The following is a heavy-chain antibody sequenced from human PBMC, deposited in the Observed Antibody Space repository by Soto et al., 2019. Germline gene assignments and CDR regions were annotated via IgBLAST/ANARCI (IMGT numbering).Heavy chain of an antibody. D-gene: IGHD3-22*01. V-gene: IGHV1-69*06. Sequence: SVKVSCKASGGTFSSYAISWVRQAPGQGLEWMGGIIPIFGTANYAQKFQGRVTITADKSTSTAYMELSSLRSEDTAVYYCAINYYDSSGYPTPDYCGPGTLLTVSS. J-gene: IGHJ4*02. CDR2: IIPIFGTA. CDR3: AINYYDSSGYPTPDY. CDR1: GGTFSSYA.